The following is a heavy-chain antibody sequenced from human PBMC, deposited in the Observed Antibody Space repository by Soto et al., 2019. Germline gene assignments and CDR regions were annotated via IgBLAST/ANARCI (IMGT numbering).Heavy chain of an antibody. D-gene: IGHD5-12*01. Sequence: ASVKVSCKAPGDTFTSYAMHWVRQAHGQGLEWMGRIIPILGIANYAQKFQGRVTITADKSTSTAYMELSSLRSEDTAVYYCEAGRGEDGYNFLAFDIWGQGTMVTVSS. CDR3: EAGRGEDGYNFLAFDI. CDR1: GDTFTSYA. J-gene: IGHJ3*02. V-gene: IGHV1-69*04. CDR2: IIPILGIA.